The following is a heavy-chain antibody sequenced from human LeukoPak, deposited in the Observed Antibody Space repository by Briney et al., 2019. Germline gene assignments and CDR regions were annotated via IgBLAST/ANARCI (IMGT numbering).Heavy chain of an antibody. CDR1: GFTFSSYG. J-gene: IGHJ4*02. D-gene: IGHD6-19*01. V-gene: IGHV3-30*18. CDR2: ITYDGSNK. CDR3: AKEGHSSGWYRPLDY. Sequence: GGSLRLSCAASGFTFSSYGMNWVRQAPGKGLEWVAVITYDGSNKYYADSVKGRFTISRDNSKNTLYLQMNSLSAEDTAVYYCAKEGHSSGWYRPLDYWGQGTVVTVLS.